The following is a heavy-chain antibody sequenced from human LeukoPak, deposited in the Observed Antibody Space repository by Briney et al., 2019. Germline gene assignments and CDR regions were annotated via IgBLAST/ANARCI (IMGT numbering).Heavy chain of an antibody. CDR1: DDSISSSYYY. J-gene: IGHJ4*02. CDR3: ARDGPWKSDC. Sequence: SETLSLTCTVSDDSISSSYYYWGWIRQPPGRGLEWIGGIYYNGRTYYNPSLQSRVTISVDTSKNQFSLKLSSVTAADTTVYFCARDGPWKSDCWGQGTLVTVSS. CDR2: IYYNGRT. V-gene: IGHV4-39*02. D-gene: IGHD1-1*01.